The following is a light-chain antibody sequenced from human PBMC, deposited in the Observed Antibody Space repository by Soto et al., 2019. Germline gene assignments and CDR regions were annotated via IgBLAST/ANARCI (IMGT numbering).Light chain of an antibody. Sequence: QSALTQPASVSGSPGQSITISCTGTSSDVGNYNLVSWYQHHPGTAPKLMVYEVTKRPSGVSSRFSGSKSGNSASLTSSWLLAEDVAGYYRGSAATRPPALVSGGGTKVTVL. CDR2: EVT. CDR1: SSDVGNYNL. J-gene: IGLJ3*02. V-gene: IGLV2-23*02. CDR3: GSAATRPPALV.